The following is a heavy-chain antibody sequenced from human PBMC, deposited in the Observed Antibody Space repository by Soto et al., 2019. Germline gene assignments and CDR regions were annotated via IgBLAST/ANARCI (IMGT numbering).Heavy chain of an antibody. V-gene: IGHV3-21*01. Sequence: EVQLVESGGGLVKPGGSLRLSCAVSGFAFSSYSVNWVRQAPGKGLEWISSISSSGDTYYTDSLKGRLAISRDNAKNSVYLQMTSLRVEDTAVYYCARGAHYTNSNFDYWGQGTLVTVAS. D-gene: IGHD4-4*01. CDR3: ARGAHYTNSNFDY. J-gene: IGHJ4*02. CDR2: ISSSGDT. CDR1: GFAFSSYS.